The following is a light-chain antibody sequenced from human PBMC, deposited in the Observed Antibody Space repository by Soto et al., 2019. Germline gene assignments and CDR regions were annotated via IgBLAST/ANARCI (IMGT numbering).Light chain of an antibody. CDR1: QSVNSSY. Sequence: EIVLTKSPGTLSLSPGERATLSCRARQSVNSSYLAWYQQKPGQAHRHLIYGASSRATGIPDRFSGSGSGTDFTLTISRLEAEDFALYYCQQYGSSPPYPFGQGTKLDIK. V-gene: IGKV3-20*01. CDR2: GAS. CDR3: QQYGSSPPYP. J-gene: IGKJ2*01.